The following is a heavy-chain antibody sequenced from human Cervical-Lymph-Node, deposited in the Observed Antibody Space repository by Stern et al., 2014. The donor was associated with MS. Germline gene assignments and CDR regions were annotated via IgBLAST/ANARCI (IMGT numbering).Heavy chain of an antibody. CDR2: IAWDDDK. V-gene: IGHV2-70*04. CDR3: ARTLRGYSHGYYYHGLDV. Sequence: ESGPALVKPTQTLTLTCTFSGFSLSTSGMRVSWIAQAPGKAPEWLVRIAWDDDKNYSTSLKTRLSISKANSKNQVVLTLTNMDPMDTATYYCARTLRGYSHGYYYHGLDVWGQGTTVTVSS. CDR1: GFSLSTSGMR. D-gene: IGHD5-18*01. J-gene: IGHJ6*02.